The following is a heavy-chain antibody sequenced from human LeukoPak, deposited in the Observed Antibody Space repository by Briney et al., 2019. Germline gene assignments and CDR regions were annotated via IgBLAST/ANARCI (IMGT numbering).Heavy chain of an antibody. V-gene: IGHV3-23*01. CDR2: ISTSGGST. J-gene: IGHJ3*02. CDR3: ARGGSYLSAFDI. Sequence: GGSLRLSCAASGFTVSSYAMNWVRQAPGKGLEWVATISTSGGSTFYADSVKGRFTISRDNSKNTLYLQMNSLRAEDTAVYYCARGGSYLSAFDIWGQGTMVTVSS. CDR1: GFTVSSYA. D-gene: IGHD1-26*01.